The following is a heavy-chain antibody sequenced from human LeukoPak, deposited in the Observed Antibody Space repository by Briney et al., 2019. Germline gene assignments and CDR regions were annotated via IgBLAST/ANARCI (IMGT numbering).Heavy chain of an antibody. V-gene: IGHV4-39*01. J-gene: IGHJ4*02. CDR2: IYYSGRT. CDR3: ARLSERWEMATIYGEGIKAYYFDY. Sequence: SETLSLTCTVSGGSISSSSYYWGWIRQPPGKGLEWIGSIYYSGRTYYNPSLKSRVTISVDTSKNQFSLKLSSVTAADTAVYYCARLSERWEMATIYGEGIKAYYFDYWGQGTLVTVSS. CDR1: GGSISSSSYY. D-gene: IGHD5-24*01.